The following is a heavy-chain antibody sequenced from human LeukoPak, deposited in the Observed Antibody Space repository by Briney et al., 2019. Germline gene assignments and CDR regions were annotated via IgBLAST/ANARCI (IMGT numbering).Heavy chain of an antibody. V-gene: IGHV3-48*01. Sequence: PGGVPRLSCAASGFTFSNFEMNWVRQIPGKGLEWLSFITRSSRIIYYADSVKGRFTISRDNANNSLHLQMNSLRVEDTALYHCARLKSSSWYGAPLDYWGQGTLVTVSS. CDR2: ITRSSRII. CDR3: ARLKSSSWYGAPLDY. J-gene: IGHJ4*02. D-gene: IGHD6-13*01. CDR1: GFTFSNFE.